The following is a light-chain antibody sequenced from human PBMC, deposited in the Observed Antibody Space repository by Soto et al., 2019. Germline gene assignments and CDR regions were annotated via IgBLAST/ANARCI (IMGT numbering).Light chain of an antibody. CDR3: QQRSNWPLT. CDR2: DAS. CDR1: QSVSSY. V-gene: IGKV3-11*01. Sequence: EIVLTQSPGTLSLSPGERATLSCGASQSVSSYLAWYQQKPGQAPRLLIYDASNRATGIPARFSGSGSGTDFTLTISSLEPEDFAVYYCQQRSNWPLTFGGGTKVDI. J-gene: IGKJ4*01.